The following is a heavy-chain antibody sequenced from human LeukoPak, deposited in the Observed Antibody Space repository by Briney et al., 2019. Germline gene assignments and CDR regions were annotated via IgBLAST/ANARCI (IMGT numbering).Heavy chain of an antibody. CDR3: VTYYFDSSGPKKTY. V-gene: IGHV4-34*01. Sequence: SETLSLTCVVYGGSFSGYYWSWIRQPPGKGLEWIGEINHSGSTNYNPSLKSRVTISVDTSKKPFSMKLSSVPAADTAVSYCVTYYFDSSGPKKTYWGQGTLVTVSS. CDR1: GGSFSGYY. D-gene: IGHD3-22*01. J-gene: IGHJ4*02. CDR2: INHSGST.